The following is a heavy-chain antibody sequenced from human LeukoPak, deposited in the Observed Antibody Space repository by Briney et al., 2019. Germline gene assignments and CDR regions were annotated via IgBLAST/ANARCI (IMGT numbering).Heavy chain of an antibody. V-gene: IGHV3-23*01. J-gene: IGHJ1*01. D-gene: IGHD4-17*01. CDR1: GFTFSSYA. CDR3: AHMTTSFFQH. Sequence: GGSLRLSCAASGFTFSSYAMSWVRQAPGKGLEWVSAISGSGGSTYYADSVKGRFTISRDNAKNSLYLQMNSLRAEDTAVYYCAHMTTSFFQHWGQGTLVTVSS. CDR2: ISGSGGST.